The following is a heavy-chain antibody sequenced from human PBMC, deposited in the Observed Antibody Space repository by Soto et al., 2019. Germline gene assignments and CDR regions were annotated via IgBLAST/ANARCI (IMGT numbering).Heavy chain of an antibody. CDR3: ARFHSGSYYDALDGMDV. Sequence: VSVKVSCKASGYTFTSYAMHWVRQAPGQRLEWMGWINAGNGNTKYSQKFQGRVTITRDTSASTAYMELSSLRSEDTAVYYCARFHSGSYYDALDGMDVWGQGTTVTVSS. J-gene: IGHJ6*02. CDR2: INAGNGNT. CDR1: GYTFTSYA. D-gene: IGHD1-26*01. V-gene: IGHV1-3*01.